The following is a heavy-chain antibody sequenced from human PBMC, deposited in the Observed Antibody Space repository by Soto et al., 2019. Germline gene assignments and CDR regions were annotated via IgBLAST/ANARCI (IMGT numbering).Heavy chain of an antibody. CDR1: GGSFSGYY. J-gene: IGHJ4*02. Sequence: SETLSLTCAVYGGSFSGYYWSWIRQPPGKGLEWIGEINHSGSANYNPSLKSRVTISVDTSKNQFSLKLSSVTAADTAVYYCARVPNYDFWSGSPFDYWGQGTLVTVSS. D-gene: IGHD3-3*01. CDR2: INHSGSA. CDR3: ARVPNYDFWSGSPFDY. V-gene: IGHV4-34*01.